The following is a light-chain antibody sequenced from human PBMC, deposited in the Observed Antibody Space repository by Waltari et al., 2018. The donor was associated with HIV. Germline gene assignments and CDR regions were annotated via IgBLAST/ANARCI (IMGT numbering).Light chain of an antibody. CDR2: DLN. J-gene: IGLJ3*02. Sequence: QSALTQPASVSGSPGQSITISCTGTRTDLGGFYYLSWYQQHPGKAPKLIISDLNARPSGISDRFSGSKSGNTASLTISGLQPEDEAYYHCSSYASSSALLFGGGTKLTVV. CDR3: SSYASSSALL. CDR1: RTDLGGFYY. V-gene: IGLV2-14*03.